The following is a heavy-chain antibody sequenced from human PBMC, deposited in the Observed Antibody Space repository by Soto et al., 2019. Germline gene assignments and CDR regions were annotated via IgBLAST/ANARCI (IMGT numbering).Heavy chain of an antibody. CDR2: IIPIFGTA. D-gene: IGHD2-15*01. CDR1: GGTCSSYA. Sequence: QVQLVQSGAEVKKPGSSVKVSCKASGGTCSSYAISWVRQAPGQGLEWMGGIIPIFGTANYAQKFQGRVTITADESTSTAYMELSSLRSEDTAVYYCARIVDCSGGSCYYYYYGMDVWGQGTTVTVSS. V-gene: IGHV1-69*12. J-gene: IGHJ6*02. CDR3: ARIVDCSGGSCYYYYYGMDV.